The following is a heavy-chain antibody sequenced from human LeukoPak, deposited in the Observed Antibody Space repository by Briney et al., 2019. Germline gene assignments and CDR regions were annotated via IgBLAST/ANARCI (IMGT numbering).Heavy chain of an antibody. CDR2: IKQDGSEK. V-gene: IGHV3-7*01. Sequence: GGSLRLSCAASGFTYSSYWMSWVRQAPGKGLEWVANIKQDGSEKYYVDSVKGRFTISRDNAKNSLYLQMNSLRAEDTAVYYCARDKRRDYFDYWGQGTLVTVSS. CDR1: GFTYSSYW. CDR3: ARDKRRDYFDY. D-gene: IGHD5-24*01. J-gene: IGHJ4*02.